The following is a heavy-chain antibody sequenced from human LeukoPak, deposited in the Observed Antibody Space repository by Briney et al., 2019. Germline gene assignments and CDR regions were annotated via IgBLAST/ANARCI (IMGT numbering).Heavy chain of an antibody. Sequence: GGSLRLSCTVSGFTVSSNSMSWVRQAPGKGLEWVSFVYSDNTHYSDSVKGRFTISRDNSKNTLYLQMNSLRAEDTAVYYCARVNNYYYDLNLPDYWGQGTLVTVSS. CDR3: ARVNNYYYDLNLPDY. V-gene: IGHV3-53*01. J-gene: IGHJ4*02. D-gene: IGHD3-22*01. CDR1: GFTVSSNS. CDR2: VYSDNT.